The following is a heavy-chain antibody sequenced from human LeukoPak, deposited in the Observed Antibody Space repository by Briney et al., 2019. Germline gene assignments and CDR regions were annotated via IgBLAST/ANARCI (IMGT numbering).Heavy chain of an antibody. CDR3: ARAKSRGYCSSTSCYRYYGMDV. CDR1: GGSFSGYY. J-gene: IGHJ6*02. V-gene: IGHV4-34*01. D-gene: IGHD2-2*02. CDR2: INHSGST. Sequence: SETLSLTCAAYGGSFSGYYWSWIRQPPGKGLEWIGEINHSGSTNYNPSLKSRVTISVDTSKNQFSLKLSSVTAADTAVYYCARAKSRGYCSSTSCYRYYGMDVWGQGTTVTVSS.